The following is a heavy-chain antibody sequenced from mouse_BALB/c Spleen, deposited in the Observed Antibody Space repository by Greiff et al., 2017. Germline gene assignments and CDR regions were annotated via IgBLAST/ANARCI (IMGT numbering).Heavy chain of an antibody. CDR2: IDPSDSET. J-gene: IGHJ1*01. CDR1: GYTFTSYW. V-gene: IGHV1-69*02. D-gene: IGHD2-3*01. Sequence: QVQLQQPGAELVKPGAPVKLSCKASGYTFTSYWMNWVKQRPGRGLEWIGRIDPSDSETHYNQKFKDKATLTVDKSSSTAYIQLSSLTSEDSAVYSCARFDDGYWYFDVWGAGTTVTVSS. CDR3: ARFDDGYWYFDV.